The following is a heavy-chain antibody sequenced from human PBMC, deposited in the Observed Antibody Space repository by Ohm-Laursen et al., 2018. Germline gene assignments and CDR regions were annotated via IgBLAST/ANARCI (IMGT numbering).Heavy chain of an antibody. CDR3: AKGYYHGMDV. CDR2: INPSGGST. Sequence: ASVKVSCKASGYTFTGHYMHWVRRAPGQGLEWMAKINPSGGSTSYAQKFQGRVTMTRDTSTSTVYMDLSSLRSEDTAVYYCAKGYYHGMDVWGQGTTVTVSS. V-gene: IGHV1-46*01. CDR1: GYTFTGHY. J-gene: IGHJ6*02.